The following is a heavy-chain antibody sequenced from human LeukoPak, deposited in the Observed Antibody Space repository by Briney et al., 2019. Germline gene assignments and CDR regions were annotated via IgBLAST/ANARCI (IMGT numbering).Heavy chain of an antibody. V-gene: IGHV3-21*01. CDR2: ISSSSSYI. CDR1: GFTFSSYS. Sequence: PGGSLRLSCAASGFTFSSYSMTWVRQAPGKGLEWVSSISSSSSYIYYADSVKGRFTISRDNAKNSLYLQMNSLRAEDTAVYYCARDQLGYCSGGSCYSAAFDIWGQGTMVTVSS. D-gene: IGHD2-15*01. CDR3: ARDQLGYCSGGSCYSAAFDI. J-gene: IGHJ3*02.